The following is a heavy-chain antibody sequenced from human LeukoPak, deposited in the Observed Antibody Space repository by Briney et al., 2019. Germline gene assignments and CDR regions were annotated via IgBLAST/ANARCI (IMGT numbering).Heavy chain of an antibody. V-gene: IGHV4-34*01. CDR3: ARDVVAAAGTWDY. CDR1: GGSFSGYY. D-gene: IGHD6-13*01. CDR2: IYYSGST. Sequence: SETLSLTCAVYGGSFSGYYRSWIRQPPGKGLEWIGSIYYSGSTYYNPSLKSRVTISVDTSKNQFSLKLSSVTAADTAVYYCARDVVAAAGTWDYWGQGTLVTVSS. J-gene: IGHJ4*02.